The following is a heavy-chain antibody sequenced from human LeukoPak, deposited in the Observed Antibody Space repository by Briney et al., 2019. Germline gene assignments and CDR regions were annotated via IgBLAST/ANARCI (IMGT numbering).Heavy chain of an antibody. D-gene: IGHD4-17*01. CDR2: ISYDGSNK. Sequence: GGSLRLSCAASVFTFSSYAMHWVRQAPGKGLEWVAVISYDGSNKYYADSVKGRFTISRDNSKNTLYLQMNSLRAEDTAVYYCARTLDYGDYADNWFDPWGQGTLVTVSS. V-gene: IGHV3-30-3*01. CDR3: ARTLDYGDYADNWFDP. CDR1: VFTFSSYA. J-gene: IGHJ5*02.